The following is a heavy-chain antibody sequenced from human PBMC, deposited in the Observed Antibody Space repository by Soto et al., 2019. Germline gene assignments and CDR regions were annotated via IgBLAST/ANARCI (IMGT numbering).Heavy chain of an antibody. J-gene: IGHJ4*02. CDR2: ISGYSGNT. Sequence: QVQLVQSEPEVKKPGPSVKVSCKASGYTFTSYGISWVRQAPGQGLEWMGWISGYSGNTNYAQKLQARVTMTTDTSTSTAYMELRSLRSDDTAMYYCARDRDSSGYYRYWGQGTLVTVSS. D-gene: IGHD3-22*01. CDR1: GYTFTSYG. CDR3: ARDRDSSGYYRY. V-gene: IGHV1-18*01.